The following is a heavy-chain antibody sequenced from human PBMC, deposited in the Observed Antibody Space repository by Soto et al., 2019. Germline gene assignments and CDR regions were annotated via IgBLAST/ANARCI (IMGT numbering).Heavy chain of an antibody. Sequence: QVQLQESGPGLVKPSQTLSLTCTVSGGSISSGGYYWSWIRQHPGKGLEWIGYIYYSGSTYYNPSLKSRVTISVYTSKNQFSLKLSSVTAADTAVYYCARAVEAALNWFDPWGQGTLVTVSS. J-gene: IGHJ5*02. CDR1: GGSISSGGYY. CDR2: IYYSGST. V-gene: IGHV4-31*03. CDR3: ARAVEAALNWFDP. D-gene: IGHD6-13*01.